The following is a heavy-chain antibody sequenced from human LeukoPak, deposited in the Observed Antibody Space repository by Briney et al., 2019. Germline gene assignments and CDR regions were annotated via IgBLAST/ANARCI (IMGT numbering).Heavy chain of an antibody. D-gene: IGHD4-17*01. CDR1: GLTFRTTW. Sequence: GGSLRLSCATSGLTFRTTWMHWVRQAPGKGLEWASAISGGGRNTYYAASVKGRFTISRDNSKNMLHLQMNSLRAEDTAVYYCAKDRTSMVTTGLDYWGQGTLVTVSS. CDR2: ISGGGRNT. J-gene: IGHJ4*02. V-gene: IGHV3-23*01. CDR3: AKDRTSMVTTGLDY.